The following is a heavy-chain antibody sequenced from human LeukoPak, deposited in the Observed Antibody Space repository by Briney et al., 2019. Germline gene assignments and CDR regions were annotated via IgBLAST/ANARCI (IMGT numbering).Heavy chain of an antibody. J-gene: IGHJ4*02. D-gene: IGHD1-1*01. CDR3: AKAKARYNWNDIFDY. V-gene: IGHV3-23*01. CDR2: ISGSGGST. Sequence: GGSLRLSCAASGFTFSTYAMNWVRQAPGKGLEWVSGISGSGGSTYYADSVKGRFTIFRDNSKNTLYLQMNSLRAEDTAVYYCAKAKARYNWNDIFDYWGQGTLVTVSS. CDR1: GFTFSTYA.